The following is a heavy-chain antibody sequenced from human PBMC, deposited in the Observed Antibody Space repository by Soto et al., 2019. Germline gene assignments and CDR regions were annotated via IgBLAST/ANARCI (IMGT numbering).Heavy chain of an antibody. CDR3: VSWVSAHFDY. CDR1: GFAFDSPYSHG. V-gene: IGHV3-23*01. J-gene: IGHJ4*01. D-gene: IGHD2-8*01. CDR2: ISSNGANT. Sequence: GGSLRLSCAASGFAFDSPYSHGMSWVRQSPGKGPEWVSTISSNGANTHYAESVKGRFTISKDASRNTVHLHMNSLRAEDTATYFCVSWVSAHFDYWGHGTPVTVSS.